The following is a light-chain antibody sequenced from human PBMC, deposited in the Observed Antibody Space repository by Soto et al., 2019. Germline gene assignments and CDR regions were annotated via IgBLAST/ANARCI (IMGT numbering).Light chain of an antibody. V-gene: IGKV3-20*01. J-gene: IGKJ4*01. CDR3: QQYDTSPLT. CDR2: GAS. Sequence: EIVLTHSLATLSLSPWERATLSCSASQSVSSYLAWYQQKPGQAPRLLIYGASSRATGIPDRFSGSGSGTDFTLTISRLEPEDFAVYHCQQYDTSPLTFGGGTKVDI. CDR1: QSVSSY.